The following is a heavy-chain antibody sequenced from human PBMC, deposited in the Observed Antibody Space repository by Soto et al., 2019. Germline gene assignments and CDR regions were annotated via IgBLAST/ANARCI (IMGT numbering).Heavy chain of an antibody. CDR1: GYTLTELS. Sequence: ASVKVSCKVSGYTLTELSMHWVRQAPGKGLEWMGGFDPEDGETIYAQKFQGRVTMTEDTSTDTAYMELSSLRSEDTAVYYCAPGGYYYGSGPTGYWFDPSGQGTLVTVSS. CDR2: FDPEDGET. V-gene: IGHV1-24*01. CDR3: APGGYYYGSGPTGYWFDP. J-gene: IGHJ5*02. D-gene: IGHD3-10*01.